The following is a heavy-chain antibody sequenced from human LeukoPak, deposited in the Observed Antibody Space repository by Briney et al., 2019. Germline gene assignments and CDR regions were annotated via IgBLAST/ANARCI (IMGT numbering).Heavy chain of an antibody. CDR2: IYYSGST. D-gene: IGHD6-6*01. V-gene: IGHV4-39*01. Sequence: PSETLSLTCTVSGGSISSSSYYWGWIRQPPGKGLEWIGSIYYSGSTYYNPSLKSRVTISVDTSKNQFSLKLSSVTAADTAVYYCARRGRIAARYFDYWGQGTLVTVSS. CDR3: ARRGRIAARYFDY. CDR1: GGSISSSSYY. J-gene: IGHJ4*02.